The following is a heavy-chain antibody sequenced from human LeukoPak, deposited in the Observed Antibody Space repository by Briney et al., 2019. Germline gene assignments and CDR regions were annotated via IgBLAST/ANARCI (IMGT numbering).Heavy chain of an antibody. V-gene: IGHV4-39*01. CDR3: ARGLAERLLWFGESFRDYYYMDV. CDR1: GGSISSSSYY. Sequence: SETLSLTCTVSGGSISSSSYYWGWIRQPPGKGLEWIGSIYYSGSTYYNPSLKSRVTISVDTSKNQFSLKLSSVTAADTAVYYCARGLAERLLWFGESFRDYYYMDVWGKGTTVTVSS. CDR2: IYYSGST. J-gene: IGHJ6*03. D-gene: IGHD3-10*01.